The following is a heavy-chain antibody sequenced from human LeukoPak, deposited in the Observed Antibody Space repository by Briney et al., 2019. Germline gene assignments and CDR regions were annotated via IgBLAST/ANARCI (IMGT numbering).Heavy chain of an antibody. J-gene: IGHJ6*03. V-gene: IGHV4-59*01. CDR1: GGSISSYY. D-gene: IGHD3-9*01. Sequence: SETLSLTCTVSGGSISSYYWSWIRQPPGKGLEWIGYIYYSGSTNYNPSLKSRVTISVDTSKNQFSLKLSSVTAADTAVYYCASTPRDRYYDILTGLNYYYYMDVWGKGTTVTVSS. CDR2: IYYSGST. CDR3: ASTPRDRYYDILTGLNYYYYMDV.